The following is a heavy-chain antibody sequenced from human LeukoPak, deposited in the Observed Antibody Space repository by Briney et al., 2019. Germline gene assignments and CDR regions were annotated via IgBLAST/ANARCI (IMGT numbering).Heavy chain of an antibody. J-gene: IGHJ4*02. V-gene: IGHV4-39*07. Sequence: PSETLPLTCTVSGDSITSRSYYWGWIRQPPGKGLEWIGSIYYTGSTYYNPSLKSRVTISVDTSKNQFSLKLSSVTAADTAVYYCATTYMVRGVFIGPFDYWGQGTLVTVSS. CDR2: IYYTGST. CDR1: GDSITSRSYY. D-gene: IGHD3-10*01. CDR3: ATTYMVRGVFIGPFDY.